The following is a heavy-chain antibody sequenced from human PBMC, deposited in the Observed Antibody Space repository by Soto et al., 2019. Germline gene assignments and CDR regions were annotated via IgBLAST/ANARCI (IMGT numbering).Heavy chain of an antibody. J-gene: IGHJ6*02. CDR1: GYTFTSYY. V-gene: IGHV1-46*01. CDR3: ARDLDSNHLYYYYGMDV. Sequence: GPVKVSCKASGYTFTSYYMHWVRQAPGQGLEWMGIINPSGGSTSYAQKFQGRVTMTRDTSPSTVYMELSSLRSEDTAVYYCARDLDSNHLYYYYGMDVWGQGTTVTVSS. D-gene: IGHD4-4*01. CDR2: INPSGGST.